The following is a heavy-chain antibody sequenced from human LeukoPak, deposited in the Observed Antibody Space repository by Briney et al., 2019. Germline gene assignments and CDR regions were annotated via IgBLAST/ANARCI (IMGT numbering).Heavy chain of an antibody. D-gene: IGHD2-2*01. Sequence: ASVRVSCKVSGYTFTGYYMHWGRQAPGQGLEWMGWLYPNSGGTNYAQKFQGRVTMTRDTSISTAYMELSRLRSDDTAVYYCARDRRVVPAAILSEIDYWGQGTLVTVSS. CDR3: ARDRRVVPAAILSEIDY. V-gene: IGHV1-2*02. CDR1: GYTFTGYY. J-gene: IGHJ4*02. CDR2: LYPNSGGT.